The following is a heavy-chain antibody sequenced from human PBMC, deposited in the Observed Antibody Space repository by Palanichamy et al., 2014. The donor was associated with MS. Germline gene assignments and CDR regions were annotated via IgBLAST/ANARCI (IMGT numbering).Heavy chain of an antibody. CDR1: GITLSDYY. V-gene: IGHV3-72*01. J-gene: IGHJ6*02. CDR2: STNKVNRYTT. CDR3: VRGRSGLDV. Sequence: EVQLVESGGGLVQPGGSLRLSCAASGITLSDYYMDWVRQAPEKGLEWVGRSTNKVNRYTTEYAASVKGRFTISRDDSKNLLYLQMNSLKTEDAAVYYCVRGRSGLDVWGQGTTVTVSS.